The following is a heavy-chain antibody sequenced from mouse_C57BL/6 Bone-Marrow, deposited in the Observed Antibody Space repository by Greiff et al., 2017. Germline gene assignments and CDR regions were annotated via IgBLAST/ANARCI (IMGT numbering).Heavy chain of an antibody. J-gene: IGHJ4*01. D-gene: IGHD1-1*01. CDR2: IYPGSGST. CDR1: GYTFTSYW. V-gene: IGHV1-55*01. CDR3: ARSGPYYYGSSYGYAMDY. Sequence: VQLQQSGAELVKPGASVKMSCKASGYTFTSYWLTWVKQRPGQGLEWIGDIYPGSGSTNYNEKFKSKATLTVDTSSSTAYMQLSSLTSEDSAVYYCARSGPYYYGSSYGYAMDYWGQGTSVTVSS.